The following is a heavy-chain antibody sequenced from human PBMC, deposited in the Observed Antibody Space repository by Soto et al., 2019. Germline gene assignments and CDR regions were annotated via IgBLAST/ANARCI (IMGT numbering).Heavy chain of an antibody. CDR2: IFYSGDI. CDR3: PGLYNSGYYSSEKPFYFDA. D-gene: IGHD3-22*01. J-gene: IGHJ4*02. Sequence: SETLSLTCTVSGSSISSDDYYWTWIRQPPGKGRQWIGYIFYSGDIYYNPALKSRVTMSVGTCENQFALRLSSVTAADAAVYYCPGLYNSGYYSSEKPFYFDAWGQWTLVTDS. V-gene: IGHV4-30-4*08. CDR1: GSSISSDDYY.